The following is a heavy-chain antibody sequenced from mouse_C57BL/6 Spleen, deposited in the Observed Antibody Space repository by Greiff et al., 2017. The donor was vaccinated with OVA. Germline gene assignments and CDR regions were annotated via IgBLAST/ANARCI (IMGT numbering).Heavy chain of an antibody. V-gene: IGHV2-6-1*01. Sequence: VKVEESGPGLVAPSQSLSITCTVSGFSLTSYGVHWVRQPPGKGLEWLVVIWSDGSTTYNSALKSRLSISKDNSKSQVFLKMNSLQTDDTAMYYCARHADSSSYRYYAMDYWGQGTSVTVSS. CDR1: GFSLTSYG. CDR3: ARHADSSSYRYYAMDY. CDR2: IWSDGST. D-gene: IGHD3-2*02. J-gene: IGHJ4*01.